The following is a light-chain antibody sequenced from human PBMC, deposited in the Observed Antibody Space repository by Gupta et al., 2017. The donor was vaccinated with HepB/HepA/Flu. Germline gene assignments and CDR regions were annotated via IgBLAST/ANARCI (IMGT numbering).Light chain of an antibody. CDR1: CLRSYY. CDR3: HSRDSSGNHVV. Sequence: SSELTQDPAVSVALGQTVRITCQGDCLRSYYASWYQQKPGQAPVLVIYGKNNRPSGIPDRISGSNSGDTASLTITGAQAEDEADYYCHSRDSSGNHVVFGGGTKLTVL. V-gene: IGLV3-19*01. CDR2: GKN. J-gene: IGLJ2*01.